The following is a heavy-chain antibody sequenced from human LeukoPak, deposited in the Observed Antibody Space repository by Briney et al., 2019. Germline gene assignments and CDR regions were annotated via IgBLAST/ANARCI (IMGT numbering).Heavy chain of an antibody. J-gene: IGHJ3*02. Sequence: SETLSLTCTVSGGSISSSSYLWGWIRQPPGKGLEWTGSIYYTGSTYYNPSLKSRVTISADTSKKQFSLKLTSVTAADTAVYYCARGRRQQLVDAFDIWGQGTMVTVSS. CDR3: ARGRRQQLVDAFDI. CDR2: IYYTGST. CDR1: GGSISSSSYL. D-gene: IGHD6-13*01. V-gene: IGHV4-39*07.